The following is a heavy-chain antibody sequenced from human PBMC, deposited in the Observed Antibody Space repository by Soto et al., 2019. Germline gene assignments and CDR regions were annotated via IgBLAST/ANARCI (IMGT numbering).Heavy chain of an antibody. Sequence: PSETLSLTCTVSGGSISSSSYYWGWIRQPPGKGLEWIGSIYYSGSTYYNPSLKSRVTISVDTSKNQFSLKLSSVTAADTAVYYCARPRDRLYYLDYWGQGTLVTVSS. J-gene: IGHJ4*02. CDR2: IYYSGST. V-gene: IGHV4-39*01. CDR3: ARPRDRLYYLDY. CDR1: GGSISSSSYY. D-gene: IGHD3-16*01.